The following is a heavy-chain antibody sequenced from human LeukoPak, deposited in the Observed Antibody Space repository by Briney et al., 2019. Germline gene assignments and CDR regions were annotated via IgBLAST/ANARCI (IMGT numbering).Heavy chain of an antibody. D-gene: IGHD1-26*01. Sequence: ASVKVSCKASGYTFTSYYLHWVRQAPGQGLEWMGIINPSGGSTSYTQKFQGGVTMTRDTSTSTVYMELSSLRSEDTAVYYCARAGPGYSGSYSDVDYWGQGTLVTVSS. CDR1: GYTFTSYY. V-gene: IGHV1-46*01. CDR3: ARAGPGYSGSYSDVDY. J-gene: IGHJ4*02. CDR2: INPSGGST.